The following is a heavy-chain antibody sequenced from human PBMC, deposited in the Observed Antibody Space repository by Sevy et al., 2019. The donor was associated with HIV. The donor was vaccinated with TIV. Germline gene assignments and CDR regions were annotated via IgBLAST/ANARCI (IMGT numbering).Heavy chain of an antibody. V-gene: IGHV3-23*01. CDR2: IIGSGSTT. J-gene: IGHJ4*02. CDR1: GFSFSTYP. Sequence: GALSLSGAALGFSFSTYPITWARQAPGKGLGGVSAIIGSGSTTNNADSVKARFTISRDNSKNTLYLQMNSLRAEDTAVYYCAKEGPGYNYDSSGYFPSWGQGTLVTVSS. D-gene: IGHD3-22*01. CDR3: AKEGPGYNYDSSGYFPS.